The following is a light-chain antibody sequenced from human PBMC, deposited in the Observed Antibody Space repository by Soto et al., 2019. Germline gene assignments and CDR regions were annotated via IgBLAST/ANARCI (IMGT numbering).Light chain of an antibody. CDR2: EVS. CDR1: SSDVGGYNY. CDR3: SSYTRSSTHV. J-gene: IGLJ1*01. V-gene: IGLV2-14*01. Sequence: QSPLTQPACVSLSPGQSITISCSGTSSDVGGYNYVSWYQQHPGKVPKLMIYEVSHRPSGVSNRFSGSKSGNTASLTISGLQAEDEADYYCSSYTRSSTHVFGTGTKVTVL.